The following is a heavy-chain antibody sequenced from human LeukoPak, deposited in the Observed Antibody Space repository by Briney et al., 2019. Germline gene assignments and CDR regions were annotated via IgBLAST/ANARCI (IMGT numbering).Heavy chain of an antibody. J-gene: IGHJ4*02. V-gene: IGHV4-38-2*01. D-gene: IGHD1-1*01. CDR3: ARNVTAGFFDY. CDR2: IYYSWGM. Sequence: SETLSLTCDVSGSSITSDYFWGWIRQPPGMGLELIATIYYSWGMSHTPWLNSRATLSIDASKKQFYLKMTSLTAADTSIYYCARNVTAGFFDYWGQGILVTVSS. CDR1: GSSITSDYF.